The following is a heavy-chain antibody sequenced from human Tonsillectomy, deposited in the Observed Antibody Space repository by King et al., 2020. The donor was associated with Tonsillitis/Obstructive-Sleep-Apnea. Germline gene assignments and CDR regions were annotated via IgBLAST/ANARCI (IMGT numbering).Heavy chain of an antibody. V-gene: IGHV3-21*01. D-gene: IGHD3-16*01. CDR3: AREGGHGGPTRRSFDY. CDR1: GFTFSSYS. J-gene: IGHJ4*02. CDR2: ISSSSSYI. Sequence: VQLVESGGGLVKPGGSLRLSCAASGFTFSSYSMNWVRQAPGKGLEWVSSISSSSSYIYYADSVKGRFTISRDNAKNSLYLQMNSLRAEDTAVYYCAREGGHGGPTRRSFDYWGQGTLVTVSS.